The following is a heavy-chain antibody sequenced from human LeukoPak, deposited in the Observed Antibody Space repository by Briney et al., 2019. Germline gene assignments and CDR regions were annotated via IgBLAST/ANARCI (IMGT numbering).Heavy chain of an antibody. CDR3: ARVQRITMVRGGIDAFDI. D-gene: IGHD3-10*01. Sequence: GGSLRLSCAASGFTFSSYSMNWVRQAPGKGLEWVSYISSSSSTIYYADSVKGRFTISRDNSKNTLYLQMNSLRAEDTAVYYCARVQRITMVRGGIDAFDIWGQGTMVTVSS. J-gene: IGHJ3*02. CDR2: ISSSSSTI. CDR1: GFTFSSYS. V-gene: IGHV3-48*01.